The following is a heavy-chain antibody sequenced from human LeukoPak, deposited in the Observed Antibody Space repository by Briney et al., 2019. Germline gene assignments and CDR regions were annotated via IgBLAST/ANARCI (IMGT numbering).Heavy chain of an antibody. CDR3: ARDRDWSFDY. CDR1: GFAFSEYP. Sequence: GGSLRLSCAASGFAFSEYPMNWVRQAPGKGLEWVSNIRGSSSAKNYADSVKGRFTISRDNAKNSPYLEMSSLRAEDTAVYYCARDRDWSFDYWGQGTLVTVSS. D-gene: IGHD3-9*01. V-gene: IGHV3-48*04. CDR2: IRGSSSAK. J-gene: IGHJ4*02.